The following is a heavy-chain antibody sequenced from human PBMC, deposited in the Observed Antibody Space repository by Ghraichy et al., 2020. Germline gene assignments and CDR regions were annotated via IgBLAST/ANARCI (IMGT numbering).Heavy chain of an antibody. CDR2: ISYDGSRP. CDR1: GFTFSTCS. J-gene: IGHJ4*02. V-gene: IGHV3-30*04. D-gene: IGHD4-17*01. Sequence: GRSLRLSCAASGFTFSTCSMHWVRQAPGKGLEWMAFISYDGSRPYYADSVKGRFTISRDNSKNTLYLQMNSLTAEDTAVYSCTRNPYGDYHFDYWGRGTLVTVSS. CDR3: TRNPYGDYHFDY.